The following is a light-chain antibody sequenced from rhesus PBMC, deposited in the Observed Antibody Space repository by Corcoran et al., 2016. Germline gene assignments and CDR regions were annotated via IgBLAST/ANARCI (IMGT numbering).Light chain of an antibody. CDR1: QGISW. Sequence: DIQMTQSPSSLSASVGDTVTITCRASQGISWLAWYQQKPGKAPKLLVYKTSSLQRGVPSRFSGSGSGTDFTLTISSLQSEDFATYYCQQYSSRPITFGPGTKLDIK. J-gene: IGKJ3*01. CDR2: KTS. CDR3: QQYSSRPIT. V-gene: IGKV1-22*01.